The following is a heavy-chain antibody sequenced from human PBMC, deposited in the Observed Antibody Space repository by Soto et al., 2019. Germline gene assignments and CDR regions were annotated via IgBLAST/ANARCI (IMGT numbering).Heavy chain of an antibody. CDR2: INAGNGNT. CDR1: GYTFTSYA. J-gene: IGHJ6*02. CDR3: ATNHYDILTGYQSDYYYYGMDV. D-gene: IGHD3-9*01. V-gene: IGHV1-3*01. Sequence: GASVKVSCKASGYTFTSYAMHWVRQAPGQRLEWMGWINAGNGNTKYSQKFQGRVTITRDTSASTAYMGLSSLRSEDTAVYYCATNHYDILTGYQSDYYYYGMDVWGQGTTVTVSS.